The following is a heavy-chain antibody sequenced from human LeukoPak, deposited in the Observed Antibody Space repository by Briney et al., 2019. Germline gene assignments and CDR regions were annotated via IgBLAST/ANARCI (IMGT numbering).Heavy chain of an antibody. Sequence: GASVKVSCKASGYTFTSYGISWVRQAPGQGLEWMGGIIPIFGTANYAQKFQGRVTITTDESTSTAYMELSSLRSEDTAVYYCARDGLRYFDSGRQHAFDIWGQGTMVTVSS. J-gene: IGHJ3*02. V-gene: IGHV1-69*05. CDR3: ARDGLRYFDSGRQHAFDI. D-gene: IGHD3-9*01. CDR2: IIPIFGTA. CDR1: GYTFTSYG.